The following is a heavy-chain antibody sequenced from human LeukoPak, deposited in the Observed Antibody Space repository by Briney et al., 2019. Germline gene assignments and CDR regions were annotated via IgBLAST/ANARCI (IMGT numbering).Heavy chain of an antibody. CDR2: INTGNGNT. D-gene: IGHD3-10*01. CDR3: ARGARFRSYGSGTYYTSLPFDP. J-gene: IGHJ5*02. CDR1: GYTFTSYT. V-gene: IGHV1-3*03. Sequence: ASVKVSCKASGYTFTSYTMHWVRQAPGQRLEWMGWINTGNGNTKSSQGFQDRVTITRDTSASTAYMELSSLRSEDMAVYYCARGARFRSYGSGTYYTSLPFDPWGQGTLVTVYS.